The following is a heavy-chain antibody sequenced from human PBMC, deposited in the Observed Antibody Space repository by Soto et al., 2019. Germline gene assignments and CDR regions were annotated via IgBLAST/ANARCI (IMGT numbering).Heavy chain of an antibody. CDR1: GFTFSSYG. V-gene: IGHV3-33*01. J-gene: IGHJ5*02. Sequence: QVQLVESGGGVVQPGRSLRLSCAASGFTFSSYGMHWVRQAPGKGLEWVAVIWYDGSNKYYADSVKGRFTISRDNSKNPLDLAMKSLRGEETAVYYCARGLRGISGEGNWFDPWGQGTLVTVSS. CDR3: ARGLRGISGEGNWFDP. D-gene: IGHD3-10*01. CDR2: IWYDGSNK.